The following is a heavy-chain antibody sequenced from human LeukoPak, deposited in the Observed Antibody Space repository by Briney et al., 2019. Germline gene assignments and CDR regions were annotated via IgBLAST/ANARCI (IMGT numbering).Heavy chain of an antibody. D-gene: IGHD1-26*01. Sequence: GEVLKISCKGSGNITTNYCNGLVRPIAREGLQWVGIKLYPGNSGYAYNPSFKGPVTISADKSISSAYLQLRSPKASDTAMYYCVRLDYSGSYVAFDIWGQGTMVTVSS. V-gene: IGHV5-51*01. CDR1: GNITTNYC. J-gene: IGHJ3*02. CDR3: VRLDYSGSYVAFDI. CDR2: KLYPGNSGY.